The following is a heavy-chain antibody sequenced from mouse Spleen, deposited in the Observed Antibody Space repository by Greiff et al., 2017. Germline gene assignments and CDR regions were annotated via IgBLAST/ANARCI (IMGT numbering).Heavy chain of an antibody. CDR3: ARPDYYGSSYWYFDV. V-gene: IGHV1-80*01. CDR2: IYPGDGDT. Sequence: QVQLQQSGPELVKPGASVKISCKASGYAFSSYWMNWVKQRPGKGLEWIGQIYPGDGDTNYNGKFKGKATLTADKSSSTAYMQLSSLTSEDSAVYFCARPDYYGSSYWYFDVWGAGTTVTVSS. D-gene: IGHD1-1*01. CDR1: GYAFSSYW. J-gene: IGHJ1*01.